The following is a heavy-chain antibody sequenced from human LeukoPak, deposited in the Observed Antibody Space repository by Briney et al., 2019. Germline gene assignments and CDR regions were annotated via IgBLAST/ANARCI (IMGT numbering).Heavy chain of an antibody. Sequence: GGSLRLSCAASGFTFSNAWMSWVRQAPGKGLEWVGRIKSKTDGGTTDYAAPVKGRFTISRDDSKNTLYLQMNSLRAEDTAVYYCANRAGNGDYVDLWGQGTLVTVSS. CDR1: GFTFSNAW. CDR2: IKSKTDGGTT. J-gene: IGHJ4*02. D-gene: IGHD4-17*01. V-gene: IGHV3-15*01. CDR3: ANRAGNGDYVDL.